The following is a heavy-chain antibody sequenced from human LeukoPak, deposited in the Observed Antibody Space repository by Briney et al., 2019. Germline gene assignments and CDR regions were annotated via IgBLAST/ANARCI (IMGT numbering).Heavy chain of an antibody. D-gene: IGHD2-21*02. CDR2: ISGTGDNT. CDR3: AKDASPVVVTANAFDF. Sequence: GGSLRLSCAASGFTFSSYAMSWVRQAPGKGLEWVSAISGTGDNTYYADSVKGRLTISRDNSKNTLYLQMNSLRAEDTAVYYCAKDASPVVVTANAFDFWGRGTLVTVSS. V-gene: IGHV3-23*01. J-gene: IGHJ4*02. CDR1: GFTFSSYA.